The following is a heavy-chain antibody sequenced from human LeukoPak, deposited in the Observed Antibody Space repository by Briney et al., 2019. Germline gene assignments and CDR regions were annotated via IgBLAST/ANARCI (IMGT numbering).Heavy chain of an antibody. D-gene: IGHD6-13*01. Sequence: GGSLRLSCAASGFTFRDYAMSWVRQAPGKGLEWVSAIGARGSNIYYADSVKGRFTISRDNAKNSLYLQMNSLRAEDTAVYYCARDKRLYSSSFFYLVWGQGTLVTVSS. CDR2: IGARGSNI. CDR1: GFTFRDYA. V-gene: IGHV3-21*01. J-gene: IGHJ4*02. CDR3: ARDKRLYSSSFFYLV.